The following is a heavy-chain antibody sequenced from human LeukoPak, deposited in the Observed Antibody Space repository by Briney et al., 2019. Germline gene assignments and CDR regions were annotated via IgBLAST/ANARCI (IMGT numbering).Heavy chain of an antibody. V-gene: IGHV3-21*01. D-gene: IGHD6-19*01. CDR2: ISSSSSYI. CDR1: GFTFSSYS. CDR3: ARGGSGWWSLIY. Sequence: PGGSLRLSCAASGFTFSSYSMNWVRQAPGKGLEWVSSISSSSSYIYYADSVKGRFTISRDNAKNSLYLQMNSLRAEDTAVYYCARGGSGWWSLIYWGQGTLVTVSS. J-gene: IGHJ4*02.